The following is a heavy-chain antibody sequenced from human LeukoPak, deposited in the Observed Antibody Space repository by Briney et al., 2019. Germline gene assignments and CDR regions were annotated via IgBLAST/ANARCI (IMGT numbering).Heavy chain of an antibody. V-gene: IGHV1-45*02. CDR1: GYTFTYRY. Sequence: GSSVKVSCKASGYTFTYRYLYWVRQAPGRALEWMGWITPFNGNTNYAQKFQDRVTITRDRSMSTAYMELSSLRSEDTAMYYCAIQEYCSGGSCYFVFDYWGQGTLVTVSS. CDR2: ITPFNGNT. CDR3: AIQEYCSGGSCYFVFDY. J-gene: IGHJ4*02. D-gene: IGHD2-15*01.